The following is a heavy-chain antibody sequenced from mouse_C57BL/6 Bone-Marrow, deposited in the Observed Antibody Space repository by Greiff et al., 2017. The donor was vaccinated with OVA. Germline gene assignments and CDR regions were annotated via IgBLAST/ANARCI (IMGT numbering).Heavy chain of an antibody. Sequence: EVKLVESGTVLARPGASVKMSCKTSGYTFTSYWMHWVKQRPGQGLEWIGAIYPGNSDTSYNQKFKGKAKLTAVTSASTAYMELSSLTNEDSAVYYCTSIYYYGSSYVKAMDYWGQGTSVTVSS. CDR2: IYPGNSDT. J-gene: IGHJ4*01. D-gene: IGHD1-1*01. CDR1: GYTFTSYW. V-gene: IGHV1-5*01. CDR3: TSIYYYGSSYVKAMDY.